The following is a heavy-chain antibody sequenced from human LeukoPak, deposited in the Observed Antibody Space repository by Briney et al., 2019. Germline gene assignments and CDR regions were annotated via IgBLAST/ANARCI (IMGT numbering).Heavy chain of an antibody. CDR1: GVTVSSNY. V-gene: IGHV3-53*01. D-gene: IGHD7-27*01. CDR2: IYSGGIT. Sequence: GGSLRLSCAASGVTVSSNYMSWFRQPPGKGLEWVSSIYSGGITYYADSVKGRFTISRDNSKNTLYLEMNSLRPEDTAVYHCARAAELGCDYWGQETLVTVSS. J-gene: IGHJ4*02. CDR3: ARAAELGCDY.